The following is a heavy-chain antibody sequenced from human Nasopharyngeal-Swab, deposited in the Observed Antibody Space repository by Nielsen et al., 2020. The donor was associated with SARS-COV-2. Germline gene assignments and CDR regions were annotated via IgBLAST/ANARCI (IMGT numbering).Heavy chain of an antibody. CDR2: IAHDASNE. V-gene: IGHV3-30*03. J-gene: IGHJ4*02. Sequence: RQRPGKGLEWVAFIAHDASNEYYGDSVKGRFSISRDSSKNTLYLQMDSLRGEDTAVYYCARDAPAHYGAFYWGRGTLVTVSS. D-gene: IGHD4-17*01. CDR3: ARDAPAHYGAFY.